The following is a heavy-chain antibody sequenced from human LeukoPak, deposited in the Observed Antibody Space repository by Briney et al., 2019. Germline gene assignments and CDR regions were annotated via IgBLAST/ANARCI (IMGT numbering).Heavy chain of an antibody. CDR3: ARELRYFDWLAENHYFDY. D-gene: IGHD3-9*01. Sequence: GASVKVSCKASGYTFTGCYMHWVRQAPGQGLEWMGWINPNSGGTNYAQKFQGRVTMTRDTSISTAYMELSRLRSDDTAAYYCARELRYFDWLAENHYFDYWGQGTLVTVSS. CDR2: INPNSGGT. V-gene: IGHV1-2*02. CDR1: GYTFTGCY. J-gene: IGHJ4*02.